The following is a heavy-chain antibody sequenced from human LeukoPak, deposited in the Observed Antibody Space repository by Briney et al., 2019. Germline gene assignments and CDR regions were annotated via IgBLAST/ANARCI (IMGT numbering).Heavy chain of an antibody. V-gene: IGHV3-23*01. Sequence: GGSLRLSCAASGFTFSSYTMTWFRQAPGKGLDWVAAITDTGGTYYADSVKGRFTILRDNSKNTLYLQLNSLRVEDTALYYCAKDRTYGDPIDYWGQGALVTVSS. CDR3: AKDRTYGDPIDY. J-gene: IGHJ4*02. CDR1: GFTFSSYT. CDR2: ITDTGGT. D-gene: IGHD4-17*01.